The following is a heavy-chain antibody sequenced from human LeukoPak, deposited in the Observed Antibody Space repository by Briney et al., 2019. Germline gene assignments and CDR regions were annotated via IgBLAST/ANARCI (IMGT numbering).Heavy chain of an antibody. V-gene: IGHV3-48*01. Sequence: PGGSLRLSCAVSGFTFSSYSMNWVRQAPGKGLEWVSYISSSSSTIYYADSVKGRFTISRDNAKNSLYLQMNSLRAEDTAVYYCARDTVAGTYYYYMDVWGKGTTVTVSS. CDR2: ISSSSSTI. CDR1: GFTFSSYS. CDR3: ARDTVAGTYYYYMDV. J-gene: IGHJ6*03. D-gene: IGHD6-19*01.